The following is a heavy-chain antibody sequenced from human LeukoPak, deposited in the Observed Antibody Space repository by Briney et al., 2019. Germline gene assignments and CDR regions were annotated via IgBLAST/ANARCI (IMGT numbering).Heavy chain of an antibody. Sequence: TGGSLRLSCAASGFTFSSYEMNWVRQAPGKGLEWVSYISSSGSTIYYADSVKGRFTISRDNAKNSLYLQMNSLRAEDTAVYYCARSRYRTIFDYWGQGTQVTVSS. CDR1: GFTFSSYE. CDR2: ISSSGSTI. D-gene: IGHD5-18*01. J-gene: IGHJ4*02. CDR3: ARSRYRTIFDY. V-gene: IGHV3-48*03.